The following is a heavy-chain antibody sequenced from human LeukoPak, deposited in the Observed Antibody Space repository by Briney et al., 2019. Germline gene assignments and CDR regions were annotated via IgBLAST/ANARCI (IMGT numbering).Heavy chain of an antibody. Sequence: SETLSLTCTVSGGSISSYYWSWIRQPAGKGLEWIGRIYTSGSTNYNPSLKSRVTISVDTSKNQFSLKLSSVTAADTAVYYCARELAIFGVIIGYYYYYMDVWGKGTTVTVSS. CDR2: IYTSGST. CDR3: ARELAIFGVIIGYYYYYMDV. CDR1: GGSISSYY. V-gene: IGHV4-4*07. D-gene: IGHD3-3*01. J-gene: IGHJ6*03.